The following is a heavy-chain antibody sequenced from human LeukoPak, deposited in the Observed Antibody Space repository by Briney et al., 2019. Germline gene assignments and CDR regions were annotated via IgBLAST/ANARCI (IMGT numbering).Heavy chain of an antibody. J-gene: IGHJ4*02. D-gene: IGHD6-6*01. Sequence: GGSLRLSCAASGFTFSSYEMNWVRQAPGKGLEWVSYTSSSGRTIYNADSVKGRFTISRDDAKNSLYLHMNSLRAEDTAVYYCASTAAGFSSFLLTYWGQGALVTVSS. CDR2: TSSSGRTI. CDR3: ASTAAGFSSFLLTY. V-gene: IGHV3-48*03. CDR1: GFTFSSYE.